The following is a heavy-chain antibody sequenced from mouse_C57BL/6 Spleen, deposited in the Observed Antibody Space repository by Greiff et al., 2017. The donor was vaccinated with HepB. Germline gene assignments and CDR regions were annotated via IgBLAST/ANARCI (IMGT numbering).Heavy chain of an antibody. D-gene: IGHD1-1*02. CDR1: GYAFSSSW. CDR2: IYPGDGDT. J-gene: IGHJ4*01. Sequence: VQLQQSGPELVKPGASVKISCKASGYAFSSSWMNWVKQRPGKGLEWIGRIYPGDGDTNYNGKFKGKATLNSDKSSSTAYMQLSSLTSEDSAVYFCARVVKRGYYAMDYWGQGTSVTVSS. CDR3: ARVVKRGYYAMDY. V-gene: IGHV1-82*01.